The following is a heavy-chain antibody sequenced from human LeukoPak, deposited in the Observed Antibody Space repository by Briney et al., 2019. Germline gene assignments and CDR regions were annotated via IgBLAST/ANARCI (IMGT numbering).Heavy chain of an antibody. CDR3: ARGFGHQNGIDY. CDR2: ISSSGSTI. CDR1: GFTFSSYE. J-gene: IGHJ4*02. D-gene: IGHD3-10*01. Sequence: PGGSLRLSCAASGFTFSSYEMNWVRQAPGKGLEWVSYISSSGSTIYYADSVKGRFTISRDNAKNSLYLQMNSLRAEDTAVYYCARGFGHQNGIDYWGQGTLVTVSS. V-gene: IGHV3-48*03.